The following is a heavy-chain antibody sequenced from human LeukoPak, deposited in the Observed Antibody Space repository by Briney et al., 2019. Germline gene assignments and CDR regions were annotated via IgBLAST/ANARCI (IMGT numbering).Heavy chain of an antibody. CDR1: GFTFDDYA. Sequence: GGSLRLSCAASGFTFDDYAMHWVRQAPGKGLEWVSGISWNSGSIGYADSVKGRFTISRDNAKNSLYLQMNSLRAEDTALYYCAKALQYDILTDAFDIWGQGTMVTVSS. J-gene: IGHJ3*02. D-gene: IGHD3-9*01. CDR3: AKALQYDILTDAFDI. CDR2: ISWNSGSI. V-gene: IGHV3-9*01.